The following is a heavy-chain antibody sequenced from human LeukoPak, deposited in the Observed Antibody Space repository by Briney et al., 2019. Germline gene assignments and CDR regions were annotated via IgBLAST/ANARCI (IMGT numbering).Heavy chain of an antibody. CDR2: IDHTGST. CDR1: GDSISMYY. CDR3: VRGKNGYNP. V-gene: IGHV4-59*01. J-gene: IGHJ5*02. D-gene: IGHD5-24*01. Sequence: SETLSLTCSVSGDSISMYYWNWIRQSPGKGLEWIGYIDHTGSTNYNPSLNSRVTISRDTSTNHFSLKLSSVTAADTATYYCVRGKNGYNPWGQGTLVTVSS.